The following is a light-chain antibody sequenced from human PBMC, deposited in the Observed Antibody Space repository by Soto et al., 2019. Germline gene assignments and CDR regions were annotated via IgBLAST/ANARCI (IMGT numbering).Light chain of an antibody. V-gene: IGKV3-15*01. J-gene: IGKJ1*01. CDR1: QSVSSN. Sequence: EIVMTQSPATLSVSPGERATLSCRASQSVSSNLAWYQQKPGQAPRLLIYGASTRATGIPVRFSGSGSGTEFTLTISSLQSEDFAVYYCQQYNNWPPPFGQGTKVEIK. CDR3: QQYNNWPPP. CDR2: GAS.